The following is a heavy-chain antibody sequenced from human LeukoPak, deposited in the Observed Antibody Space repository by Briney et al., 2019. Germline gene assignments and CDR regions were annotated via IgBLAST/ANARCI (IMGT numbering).Heavy chain of an antibody. J-gene: IGHJ4*02. V-gene: IGHV3-23*01. CDR1: GFTFSSYA. Sequence: GGSLRLSCAASGFTFSSYAMSWVRQAPGKGLEWVSAISGSGGSAYYADSVKGRFTVSRDNSKNTLYLQMNSLRAEDTAVYYCATLRGPLDGSYFWGQGTLVTVSS. D-gene: IGHD1-26*01. CDR2: ISGSGGSA. CDR3: ATLRGPLDGSYF.